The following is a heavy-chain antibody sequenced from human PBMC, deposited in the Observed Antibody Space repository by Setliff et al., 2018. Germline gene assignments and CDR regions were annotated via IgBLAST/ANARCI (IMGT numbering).Heavy chain of an antibody. J-gene: IGHJ5*02. V-gene: IGHV4-39*07. CDR3: ARGDFWSGYPDNLNWFDP. CDR1: GGSISSGNYY. CDR2: IYYSGST. Sequence: SETLSLTCTVSGGSISSGNYYWGWIRQPPGKGLEWIGSIYYSGSTYYNPSLKSRVTIAVDTSKNHFSLKLSSVTAADTAVYYCARGDFWSGYPDNLNWFDPWGQGTLVTVSS. D-gene: IGHD3-3*01.